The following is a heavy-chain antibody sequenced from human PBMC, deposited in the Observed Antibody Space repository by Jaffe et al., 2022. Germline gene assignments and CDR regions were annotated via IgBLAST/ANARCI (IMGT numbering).Heavy chain of an antibody. V-gene: IGHV3-49*04. CDR2: IRNKAYGGTT. D-gene: IGHD3-10*01. Sequence: EVQLVESGGGLVQPGRSLRLSCTVSGFTFGEYAMSWVRQAPGKGLEWVGFIRNKAYGGTTEYAASVKGRFTISRDDSKSTAYLQMNRLKTEDTAVYYCTRDRNYYGSGSYSQTFDYWGQGTLVTVSS. CDR1: GFTFGEYA. J-gene: IGHJ4*02. CDR3: TRDRNYYGSGSYSQTFDY.